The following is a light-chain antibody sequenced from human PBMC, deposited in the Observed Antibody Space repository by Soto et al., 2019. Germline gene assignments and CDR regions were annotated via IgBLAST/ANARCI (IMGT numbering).Light chain of an antibody. J-gene: IGKJ1*01. V-gene: IGKV1-17*01. Sequence: DIQMTQSPSSLSASVGDRVTITCRASQGIRNGLGWYQQRPGKAPKRLIYAASTLQPGVPSRFSGSGAGTDFTLTICSLQPEDFATYYCLQHKTYPRTFGEGTKVEMK. CDR3: LQHKTYPRT. CDR1: QGIRNG. CDR2: AAS.